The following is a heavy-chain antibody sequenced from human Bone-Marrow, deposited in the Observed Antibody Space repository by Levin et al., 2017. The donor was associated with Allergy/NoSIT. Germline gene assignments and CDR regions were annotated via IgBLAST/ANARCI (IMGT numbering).Heavy chain of an antibody. Sequence: PGGSLRLSCAVYGGSFSGYYWSWIRQPPGKGLEWIGEINHSGSTNYNPSLKSRVTISVDTSKNQFSLKLSSVTAADTAVYYCARNPGIAAAGKPYYYYYYMDVWGKGTTVTVSS. CDR2: INHSGST. CDR3: ARNPGIAAAGKPYYYYYYMDV. CDR1: GGSFSGYY. J-gene: IGHJ6*03. D-gene: IGHD6-13*01. V-gene: IGHV4-34*01.